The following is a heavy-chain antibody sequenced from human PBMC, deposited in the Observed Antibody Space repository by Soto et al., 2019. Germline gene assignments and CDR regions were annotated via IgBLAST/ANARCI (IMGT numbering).Heavy chain of an antibody. V-gene: IGHV4-39*01. CDR3: ARGVTIAGAGKYGMDV. D-gene: IGHD6-19*01. CDR2: IYYSGST. CDR1: GGSISSSSYY. J-gene: IGHJ6*02. Sequence: QLQLQESGPGLVKPSETLSLTCTVSGGSISSSSYYWGWIRQPPGKGLEWIGSIYYSGSTYYNPSLKSRVPPPGDPSKNQFPLKLRSVTAADTAVYYCARGVTIAGAGKYGMDVWGQGTTVTVSS.